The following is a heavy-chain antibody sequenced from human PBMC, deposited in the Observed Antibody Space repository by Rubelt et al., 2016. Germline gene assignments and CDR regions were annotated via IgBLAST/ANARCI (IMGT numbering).Heavy chain of an antibody. CDR2: MNPKSGGT. J-gene: IGHJ3*02. Sequence: QVQLVQSGAEVKKPGASVKVSCKSSGFTFSGYYMHWVRQAPGQGLEWMGWMNPKSGGTSYSQKFQGRVTMTREPSMRTAYRELGRLRSDDTAVYFCARERESNSDDFDIWGQGTVVTV. D-gene: IGHD4-23*01. CDR3: ARERESNSDDFDI. CDR1: GFTFSGYY. V-gene: IGHV1-2*02.